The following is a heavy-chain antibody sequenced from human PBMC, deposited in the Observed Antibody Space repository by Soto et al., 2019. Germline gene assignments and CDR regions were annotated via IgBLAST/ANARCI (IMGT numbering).Heavy chain of an antibody. V-gene: IGHV3-15*01. Sequence: GGSLRLSCAASGFTFSNAWMSWVRQAPGKGLEWVGRIKSKTDGGTTDYAAPVKGRFTISRDDSKNTLYLQMNSLKTEDTAVYYCTTDLVPAAISEVDYWGQGTLVTVSS. CDR2: IKSKTDGGTT. CDR3: TTDLVPAAISEVDY. J-gene: IGHJ4*02. CDR1: GFTFSNAW. D-gene: IGHD2-2*01.